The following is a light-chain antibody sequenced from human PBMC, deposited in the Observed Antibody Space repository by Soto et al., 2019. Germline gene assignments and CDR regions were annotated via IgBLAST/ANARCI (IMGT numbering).Light chain of an antibody. J-gene: IGKJ4*01. Sequence: IQLTQSPSSLSASVGDRVTITCRPSQAIRRSLAWYQQKPGRAPKPLIYAASTLQSGVPSRFSGSGSGTDFTLTIRRLQPEDFATYYCQLLNDYPLLTFGGGTKVESK. CDR1: QAIRRS. CDR3: QLLNDYPLLT. V-gene: IGKV1-9*01. CDR2: AAS.